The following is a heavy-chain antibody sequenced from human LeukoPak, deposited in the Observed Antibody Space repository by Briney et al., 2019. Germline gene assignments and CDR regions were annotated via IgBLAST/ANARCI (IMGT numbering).Heavy chain of an antibody. Sequence: SETLSLTCTVSGVSISSYYWSWIRQPPGKGLEWIGYIFYSGSTNYNPSLESRVTISVDTSKNQFSLKLSSVTAADTAVYYCARRTGSSQDYWGQGTLVTVSS. D-gene: IGHD6-13*01. CDR2: IFYSGST. CDR1: GVSISSYY. V-gene: IGHV4-59*08. J-gene: IGHJ4*02. CDR3: ARRTGSSQDY.